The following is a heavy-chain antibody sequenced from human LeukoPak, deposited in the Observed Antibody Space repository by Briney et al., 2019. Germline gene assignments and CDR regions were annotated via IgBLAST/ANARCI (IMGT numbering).Heavy chain of an antibody. CDR1: GFTVSSNY. Sequence: GGSLRLSCAASGFTVSSNYMSWVRQAPGKGLEWVSVIYSGGSAYYADSVKGRFTISRDNSKNTLYLQMNSLRAEDTAVYYCARGGSGASFDYWGQGTLVTVSS. J-gene: IGHJ4*02. D-gene: IGHD3-10*01. CDR3: ARGGSGASFDY. V-gene: IGHV3-66*01. CDR2: IYSGGSA.